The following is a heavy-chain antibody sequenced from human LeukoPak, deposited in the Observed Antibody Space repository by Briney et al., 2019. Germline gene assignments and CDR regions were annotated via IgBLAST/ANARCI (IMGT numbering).Heavy chain of an antibody. J-gene: IGHJ3*02. CDR3: AAQYTGRPNGAFDI. Sequence: GASVKVSCKASGHTFITYGISWVRQAPGQGLEWMGWVSAYNGNTNYAQKLQGRVTMTTDTSTSTAYMELRSLRSDDTAVYYCAAQYTGRPNGAFDIWGQGTMVTVSS. CDR1: GHTFITYG. V-gene: IGHV1-18*01. D-gene: IGHD1-26*01. CDR2: VSAYNGNT.